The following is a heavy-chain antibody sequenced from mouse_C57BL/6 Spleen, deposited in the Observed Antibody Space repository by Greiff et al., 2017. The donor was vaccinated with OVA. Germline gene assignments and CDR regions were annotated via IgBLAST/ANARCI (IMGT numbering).Heavy chain of an antibody. V-gene: IGHV1-64*01. CDR2: IHPNSGST. J-gene: IGHJ2*01. Sequence: VQLQQPGAELVKPGASVKLSCKASGYTFTSYWMHWVKQRPGQGLEWIGMIHPNSGSTNYNEKFKSKATLTVDKSSSTAYMQLSSLTSEDSAVYYCARSPFYGNYCDYWGQGTTLTVSS. CDR3: ARSPFYGNYCDY. D-gene: IGHD2-1*01. CDR1: GYTFTSYW.